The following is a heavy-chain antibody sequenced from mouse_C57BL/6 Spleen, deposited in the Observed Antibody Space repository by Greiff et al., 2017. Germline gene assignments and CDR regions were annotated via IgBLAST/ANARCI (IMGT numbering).Heavy chain of an antibody. D-gene: IGHD3-2*02. CDR3: ARSRLDGHFDY. Sequence: QVQLQQSGPELVKPGASVKISCKASGYAFSSSWMNWVKQRPGKGLEWIGRIYPGDGDTNYNGKFKGKAALTADKSSSTAYMQLSSLTSEDSAVYFCARSRLDGHFDYWGQGTTLTVSS. V-gene: IGHV1-82*01. CDR1: GYAFSSSW. J-gene: IGHJ2*01. CDR2: IYPGDGDT.